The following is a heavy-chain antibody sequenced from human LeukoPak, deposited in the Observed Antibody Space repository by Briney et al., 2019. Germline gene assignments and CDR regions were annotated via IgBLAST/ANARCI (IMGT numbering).Heavy chain of an antibody. CDR2: ISGSGDST. V-gene: IGHV3-23*01. CDR3: AKGADYVEYYFDY. Sequence: PGGSPRLSCAASGFTFSSYAMCWVRQAPGKGLEGVSAISGSGDSTYYADSVKGRFSISRDNSKNTLYLQMNSLRAEDTAVYYCAKGADYVEYYFDYWGQGTLVTVSS. CDR1: GFTFSSYA. J-gene: IGHJ4*02. D-gene: IGHD4-17*01.